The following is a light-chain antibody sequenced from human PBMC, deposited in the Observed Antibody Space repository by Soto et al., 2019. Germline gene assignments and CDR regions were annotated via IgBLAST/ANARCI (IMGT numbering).Light chain of an antibody. J-gene: IGLJ2*01. V-gene: IGLV2-23*01. CDR2: EGS. CDR1: SSDVGGYNL. Sequence: QSALTQPASVSGSPGQSITISCTGTSSDVGGYNLVSWYQQYPGKAPKVMIYEGSKRPSGVSIRFSGSKSGNTASLTISGLQAEDEAEYYCSSYAGSSSLVFGGGTKVTVL. CDR3: SSYAGSSSLV.